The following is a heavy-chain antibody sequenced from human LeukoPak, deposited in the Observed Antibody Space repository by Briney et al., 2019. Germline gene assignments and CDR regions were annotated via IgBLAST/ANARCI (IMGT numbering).Heavy chain of an antibody. Sequence: GGSLRLSCAASGFTFSSYAMSWVRQAPGKGREWVSAISGSGGSTYYADSVRGRFTISRDNSKNTLYLQMNSLRAEDTAVYYCAKGTLRIAVAGTVDYWGQGTLVTVSS. CDR1: GFTFSSYA. CDR3: AKGTLRIAVAGTVDY. J-gene: IGHJ4*02. D-gene: IGHD6-19*01. CDR2: ISGSGGST. V-gene: IGHV3-23*01.